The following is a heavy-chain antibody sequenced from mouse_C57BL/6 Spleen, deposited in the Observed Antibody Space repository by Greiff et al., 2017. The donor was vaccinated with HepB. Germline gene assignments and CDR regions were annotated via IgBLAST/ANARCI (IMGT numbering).Heavy chain of an antibody. V-gene: IGHV1-15*01. CDR3: TRNRKESAY. CDR2: IDPETGGT. J-gene: IGHJ3*01. Sequence: QVQLKESGAELVRPGASVTLSCKASGYTFTDYEMHWVKQTPVHGLEWIGAIDPETGGTAYNQKFKGKAILTADKSSSTAYMELRSLTSEDSAVYYCTRNRKESAYWGQGTLVTVSA. CDR1: GYTFTDYE.